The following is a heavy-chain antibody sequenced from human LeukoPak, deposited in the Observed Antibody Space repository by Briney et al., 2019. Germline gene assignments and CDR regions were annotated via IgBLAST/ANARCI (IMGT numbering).Heavy chain of an antibody. Sequence: GEPLKISCKGSGYTFSYYWIGWVRQMSGKGLEWMGVIYPGDSDTRYSPSFQGQVTISADKYISTAYLQWSSLKASDTAIYHCVRHEQLSSGSRRVDYWGQGTLVTVSS. V-gene: IGHV5-51*01. CDR3: VRHEQLSSGSRRVDY. D-gene: IGHD3-10*01. J-gene: IGHJ4*02. CDR2: IYPGDSDT. CDR1: GYTFSYYW.